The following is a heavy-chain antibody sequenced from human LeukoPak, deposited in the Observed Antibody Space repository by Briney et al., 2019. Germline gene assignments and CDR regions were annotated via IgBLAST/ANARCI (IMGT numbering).Heavy chain of an antibody. CDR1: GFTFTNYT. CDR3: ARGPPYGSGKFGPFDY. D-gene: IGHD3-10*01. J-gene: IGHJ4*02. V-gene: IGHV3-64*01. CDR2: ISRNGIRP. Sequence: GGSLRLSCAASGFTFTNYTMHWVRQAPPKGLEYVSAISRNGIRPYYANSVKGRFTISRDNSKNTLYLQMDSLRAEDMAVYYCARGPPYGSGKFGPFDYWGQGSLVTVSS.